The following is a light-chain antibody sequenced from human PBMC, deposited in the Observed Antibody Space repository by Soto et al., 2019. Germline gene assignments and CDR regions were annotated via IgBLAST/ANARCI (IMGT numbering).Light chain of an antibody. CDR1: QDISKW. Sequence: DIQMTQAPSFVSASVGDRVSITCGASQDISKWLAWYQQKPGRAPKVLIYKASTLESGVPSRFSGSGSGTEFTLTISSLQPDDFATYYCQHYNSYSEAFGQGTKVDIK. J-gene: IGKJ1*01. V-gene: IGKV1-5*03. CDR3: QHYNSYSEA. CDR2: KAS.